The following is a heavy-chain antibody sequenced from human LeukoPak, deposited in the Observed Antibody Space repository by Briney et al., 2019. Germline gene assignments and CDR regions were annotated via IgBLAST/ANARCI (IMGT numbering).Heavy chain of an antibody. J-gene: IGHJ6*03. V-gene: IGHV3-7*01. Sequence: GGSLRLSCAASGFTFSSYNMNWVRQAPGKGLEWVANIKQDGSEKYYVDSVKGRFTISRDNAKNSLYLQMNTLRAEDTAVYYCARDFTSEWELLFYYYYMDVWGKGTTVTVSS. CDR3: ARDFTSEWELLFYYYYMDV. D-gene: IGHD1-26*01. CDR2: IKQDGSEK. CDR1: GFTFSSYN.